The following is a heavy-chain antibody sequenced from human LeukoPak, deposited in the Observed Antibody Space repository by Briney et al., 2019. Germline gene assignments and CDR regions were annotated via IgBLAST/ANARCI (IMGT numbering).Heavy chain of an antibody. J-gene: IGHJ6*02. D-gene: IGHD3-16*01. V-gene: IGHV3-74*01. CDR2: IKKDGTYR. CDR1: GFTFSGNW. Sequence: PGGSLRLSCVVSGFTFSGNWMHWVRQGPGKGLMCVARIKKDGTYRDYADSVKGRFTISRDNAKNSLYLQMSNLRAEDTAVYFCARGGGLDVWGQGATVTVSS. CDR3: ARGGGLDV.